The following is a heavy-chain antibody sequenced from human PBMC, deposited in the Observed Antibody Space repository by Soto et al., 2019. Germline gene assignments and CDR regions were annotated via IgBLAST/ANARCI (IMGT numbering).Heavy chain of an antibody. Sequence: PGGSLRLSCEASGFTFSTYSMNWVRQAPGKGLEWVSYITASSSSIYYVDSVRGRFTISRDNAKNSLYLQMNSLRAEDSAVYYCARVTPTVGSSYWGQGTLVTVSS. V-gene: IGHV3-48*01. D-gene: IGHD3-10*01. J-gene: IGHJ4*02. CDR2: ITASSSSI. CDR1: GFTFSTYS. CDR3: ARVTPTVGSSY.